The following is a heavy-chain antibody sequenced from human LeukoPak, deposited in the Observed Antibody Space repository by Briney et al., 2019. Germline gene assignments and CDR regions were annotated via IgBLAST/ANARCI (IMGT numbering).Heavy chain of an antibody. J-gene: IGHJ4*02. CDR3: ARAGSSGWYDFDY. CDR1: GGTFSSYA. D-gene: IGHD6-19*01. V-gene: IGHV1-69*13. CDR2: IIPIFGTA. Sequence: ASVKVSCKASGGTFSSYAISWVRQAPGQGLEWMGGIIPIFGTANYAQRFQGRVTITADESTSTAYMELSSLRSEDTAVYYCARAGSSGWYDFDYWGQGTLVTVSS.